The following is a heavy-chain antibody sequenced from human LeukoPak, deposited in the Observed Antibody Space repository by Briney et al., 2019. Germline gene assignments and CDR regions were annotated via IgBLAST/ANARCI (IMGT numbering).Heavy chain of an antibody. CDR1: GGSISSSSYY. D-gene: IGHD3-9*01. CDR2: IYYSGST. V-gene: IGHV4-39*07. J-gene: IGHJ5*02. CDR3: ARGPFRGLTGYSKHNNWFDP. Sequence: SETLSLTCTVSGGSISSSSYYWGWIRQPPGKGLEWIGSIYYSGSTYYNPSLKSRVTISVDTSKNQFSLKLSSVTAADTAVYYCARGPFRGLTGYSKHNNWFDPWGQGTLVTVSS.